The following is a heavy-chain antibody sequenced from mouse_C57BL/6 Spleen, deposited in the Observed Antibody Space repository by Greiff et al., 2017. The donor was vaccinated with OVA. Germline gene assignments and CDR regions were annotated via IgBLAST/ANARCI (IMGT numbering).Heavy chain of an antibody. J-gene: IGHJ2*01. V-gene: IGHV1-82*01. CDR3: ARANWDVDY. CDR1: GYAFSSSW. D-gene: IGHD4-1*01. Sequence: VQLQASGPELVKPGASVKISCKASGYAFSSSWMNWVKQRPGKGLEWIGRIYPGDGDTNYNGKFKGKATLTADKSSSTAYMQLSSLTSEDSAVYFCARANWDVDYWGQGTTLTVSS. CDR2: IYPGDGDT.